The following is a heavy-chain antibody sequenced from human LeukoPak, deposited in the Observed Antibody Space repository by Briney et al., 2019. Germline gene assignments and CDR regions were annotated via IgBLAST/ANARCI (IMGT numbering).Heavy chain of an antibody. Sequence: WIGYIYYSASTNYNPSLKSRVTISVDTPKNQFSLKLSSVTAADTAVYYCARVSSDWFPPDYWGQGTLVTVSS. CDR2: IYYSAST. V-gene: IGHV4-59*01. J-gene: IGHJ4*02. D-gene: IGHD6-19*01. CDR3: ARVSSDWFPPDY.